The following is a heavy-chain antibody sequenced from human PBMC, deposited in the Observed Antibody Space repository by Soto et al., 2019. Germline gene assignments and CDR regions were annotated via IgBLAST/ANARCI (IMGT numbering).Heavy chain of an antibody. CDR2: ISYDGSNK. D-gene: IGHD3-3*01. CDR3: AKTQGYYDFWSGYPGLNDH. V-gene: IGHV3-30*18. CDR1: GFTFRRNN. J-gene: IGHJ4*02. Sequence: PGGSLRLSCAASGFTFRRNNMNWVRQAPGKGLEWVAVISYDGSNKYYADSVKGRFTISRDNSKNTLYLQMNSLRAEDTAVYYCAKTQGYYDFWSGYPGLNDHWGQGTMVTVSS.